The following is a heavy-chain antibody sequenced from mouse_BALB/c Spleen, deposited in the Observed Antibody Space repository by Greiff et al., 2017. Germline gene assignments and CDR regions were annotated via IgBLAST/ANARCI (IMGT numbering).Heavy chain of an antibody. J-gene: IGHJ4*01. CDR2: ISSGGSYT. V-gene: IGHV5-6-4*01. Sequence: EVQVVESGGGLVKPGGSLKLSCAASGFTFSSYTMSWVRQTPEKRLEWVATISSGGSYTYYPDSVKGRFTISRDNAKNTLYLQMSSLKSEDTAMYYCTRDYRYDGYYAMDYWGQGTSVTVSS. CDR3: TRDYRYDGYYAMDY. D-gene: IGHD2-14*01. CDR1: GFTFSSYT.